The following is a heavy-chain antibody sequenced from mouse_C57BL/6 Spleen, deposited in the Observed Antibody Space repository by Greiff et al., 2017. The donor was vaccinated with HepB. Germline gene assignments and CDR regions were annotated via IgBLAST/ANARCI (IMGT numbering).Heavy chain of an antibody. D-gene: IGHD4-1*01. CDR2: INPSSGYT. CDR3: ARWDAYYYAMDY. V-gene: IGHV1-4*01. CDR1: GYTFTSYT. Sequence: VKLQESGAELARPGASVKMSCKASGYTFTSYTMHWVKQRPGQGLEWIGYINPSSGYTKYNQKFKDKATLTADKSSSTAYMQLSSLTSEDSAVYYCARWDAYYYAMDYWGQGTSVTVSS. J-gene: IGHJ4*01.